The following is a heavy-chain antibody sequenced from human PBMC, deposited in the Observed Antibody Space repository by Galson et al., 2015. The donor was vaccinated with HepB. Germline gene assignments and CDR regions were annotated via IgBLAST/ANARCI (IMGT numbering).Heavy chain of an antibody. D-gene: IGHD3-10*01. CDR3: AKATGYYGSGSGFLLGYDF. J-gene: IGHJ4*02. Sequence: SLRLSCAVSGFIFSSYGMHWVRQAPGKGLEWVALISDDGSDKKYAESVKGRFTISRDNSKNTLYLQMSSLRPEDTAVYYCAKATGYYGSGSGFLLGYDFWGQGTLVTVSS. CDR1: GFIFSSYG. V-gene: IGHV3-30*18. CDR2: ISDDGSDK.